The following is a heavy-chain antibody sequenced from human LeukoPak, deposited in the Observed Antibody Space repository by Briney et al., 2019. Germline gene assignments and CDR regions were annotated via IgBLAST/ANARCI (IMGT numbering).Heavy chain of an antibody. CDR3: AGSPNWNEAEYYFDH. Sequence: GGSLRLSCAASGFVFSDSYMTWIRQAPGGGLEWLSYISDSGSTMYYAASVKGRFTISRDNARNSLYLQMNNLRTEDTAVYFCAGSPNWNEAEYYFDHWGPGTLVLVSS. D-gene: IGHD1-1*01. J-gene: IGHJ4*02. V-gene: IGHV3-11*04. CDR2: ISDSGSTM. CDR1: GFVFSDSY.